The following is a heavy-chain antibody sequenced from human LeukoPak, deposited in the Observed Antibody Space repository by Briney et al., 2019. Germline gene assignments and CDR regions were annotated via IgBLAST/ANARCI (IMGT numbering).Heavy chain of an antibody. CDR2: IKQDGSEK. V-gene: IGHV3-7*01. CDR3: AKDGYYYYMDV. Sequence: GGSLRLSCAASGFTFSSYWMSWVRQAPGKGLEWVANIKQDGSEKYYVDSVKGRFTISRDNAKNSLYLQMNSLRAEDTAVYYCAKDGYYYYMDVWGKGTTVTISS. J-gene: IGHJ6*03. CDR1: GFTFSSYW.